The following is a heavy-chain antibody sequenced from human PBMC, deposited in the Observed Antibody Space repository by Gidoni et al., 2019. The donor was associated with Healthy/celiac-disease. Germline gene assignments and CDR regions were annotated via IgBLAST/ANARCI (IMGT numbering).Heavy chain of an antibody. J-gene: IGHJ4*02. V-gene: IGHV5-10-1*03. D-gene: IGHD3-22*01. Sequence: EVQLVQYGAEVKKPGKSLRISCKGSGCSLTSYCIRWVRQMPGKGLEWMGRLDPSDSETNYSPSFQGHVTISADKSISTAYLQWSSLKASDTAMYYCARHALDDSSGYIDYWGQGTLVTVSS. CDR1: GCSLTSYC. CDR2: LDPSDSET. CDR3: ARHALDDSSGYIDY.